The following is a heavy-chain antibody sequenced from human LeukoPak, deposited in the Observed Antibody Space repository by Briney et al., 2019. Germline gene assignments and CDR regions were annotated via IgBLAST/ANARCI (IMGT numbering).Heavy chain of an antibody. Sequence: GGSLRLSRAASGFTFDDYAMHWVRQAPGKGLEWVSGISWNSGSKGYADSVKGRFTISRDNAKNSLYLQMNSLRAEDTALYYCASAALGSGWIVYWGQGTLVTVSS. CDR1: GFTFDDYA. CDR2: ISWNSGSK. CDR3: ASAALGSGWIVY. V-gene: IGHV3-9*01. J-gene: IGHJ4*02. D-gene: IGHD6-19*01.